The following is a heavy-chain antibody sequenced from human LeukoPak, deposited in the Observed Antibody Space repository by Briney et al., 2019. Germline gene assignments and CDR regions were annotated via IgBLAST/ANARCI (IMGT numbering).Heavy chain of an antibody. CDR3: ASRHPPVRGAYSDAFHI. CDR1: GGSISSYY. Sequence: SETLSLTCTVSGGSISSYYWSWIRQPPGKGLEWIGYIYYSGNTNYNPSLKSRVTISVDTSKNQFSLKLSSVTAADTAVYYCASRHPPVRGAYSDAFHIWGQGTRVTVSS. CDR2: IYYSGNT. D-gene: IGHD3-10*01. J-gene: IGHJ3*02. V-gene: IGHV4-59*01.